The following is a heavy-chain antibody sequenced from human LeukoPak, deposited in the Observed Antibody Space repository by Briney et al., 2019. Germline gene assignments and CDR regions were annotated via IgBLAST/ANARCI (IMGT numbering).Heavy chain of an antibody. D-gene: IGHD6-13*01. V-gene: IGHV3-21*01. CDR1: GFTFSRYS. J-gene: IGHJ4*02. CDR3: ARERSSSGYSYDY. Sequence: PGGSLRLSCAASGFTFSRYSMNWVRQAPGKGLEWVSSISSSSSYIYYADSVKGRFTISRDNAKNSLYLQMNSLRAEDTAVYYCARERSSSGYSYDYWGQGTLVTVSS. CDR2: ISSSSSYI.